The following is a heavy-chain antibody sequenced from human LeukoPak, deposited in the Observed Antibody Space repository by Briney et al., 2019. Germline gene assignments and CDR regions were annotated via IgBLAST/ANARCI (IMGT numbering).Heavy chain of an antibody. D-gene: IGHD6-19*01. J-gene: IGHJ4*02. CDR2: IYSGGST. Sequence: GGSLRLSCAASGFTVSSNYMSWVRQAPRKGLEWVSVIYSGGSTYYADSVKGRFTISRDNSKNTLYLQMNSLRAEDTAVYYCAKGSRDSSGWYRDYWGQGTLVTVSS. V-gene: IGHV3-53*01. CDR1: GFTVSSNY. CDR3: AKGSRDSSGWYRDY.